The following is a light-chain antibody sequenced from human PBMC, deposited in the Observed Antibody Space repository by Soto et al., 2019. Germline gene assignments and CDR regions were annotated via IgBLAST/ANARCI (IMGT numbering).Light chain of an antibody. CDR2: AAA. J-gene: IGKJ4*01. V-gene: IGKV1-39*01. CDR3: QQSCSTPLT. Sequence: EIQMTQSPASLSASVGDRASITCRASQSITTHLNWYQQKPGKAAHLLIFAAASLQSGVQPRFRGSGSGRVFTLTISRLQPEVAATYYCQQSCSTPLTFGGGTKVEIK. CDR1: QSITTH.